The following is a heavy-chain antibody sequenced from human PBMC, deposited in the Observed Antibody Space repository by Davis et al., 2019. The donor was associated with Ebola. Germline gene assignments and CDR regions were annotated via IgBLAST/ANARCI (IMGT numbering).Heavy chain of an antibody. CDR3: AKDLTVAGGSYSDYFDY. D-gene: IGHD2-15*01. Sequence: DSVKGRFTISRDNSKSTLFLQMNSLRAEDTAVYFCAKDLTVAGGSYSDYFDYWGQGTLVTVSS. V-gene: IGHV3-30*02. J-gene: IGHJ4*02.